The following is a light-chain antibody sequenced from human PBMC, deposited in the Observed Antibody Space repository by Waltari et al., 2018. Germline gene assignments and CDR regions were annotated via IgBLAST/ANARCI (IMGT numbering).Light chain of an antibody. CDR1: SSNIGRNY. J-gene: IGLJ2*01. CDR3: AAWDDSLSVVV. Sequence: QSVLTQPPSASGTPGQRVTIYCSGSSSNIGRNYVYWYQQLPGTAPKPLVYRNTRRSSGVPGGFSGPRAGASASLAIGGLRSEDEADYYCAAWDDSLSVVVFGGGTKLTVL. V-gene: IGLV1-47*01. CDR2: RNT.